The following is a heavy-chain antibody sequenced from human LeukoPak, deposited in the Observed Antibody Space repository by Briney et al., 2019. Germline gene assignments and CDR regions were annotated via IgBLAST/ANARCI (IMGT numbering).Heavy chain of an antibody. CDR1: GFYFANYA. CDR3: TKAPIVSCSGAFCYPFDS. D-gene: IGHD2-15*01. V-gene: IGHV3-23*01. J-gene: IGHJ4*02. CDR2: TVGGGSPNT. Sequence: GGSLRLSCAASGFYFANYAMSWVRQAPGKGLEWVSATVGGGSPNTYHADSAKGRFTISRDNSKNTLFLQMNSLRAEDTAIYYCTKAPIVSCSGAFCYPFDSWGQGTLVTVSS.